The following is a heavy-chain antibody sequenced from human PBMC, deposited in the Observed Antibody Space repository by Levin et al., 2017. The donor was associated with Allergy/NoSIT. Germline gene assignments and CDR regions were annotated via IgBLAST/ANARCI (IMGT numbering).Heavy chain of an antibody. CDR3: AKSDGSGSFAFDI. CDR1: GFTFSRFA. CDR2: VDGSGGRT. D-gene: IGHD3-10*01. Sequence: GESLKISCAASGFTFSRFAMSWVRQAPGKGLEWVSAVDGSGGRTYYAHSVKGRFTISRDNSKNTLFLHMNSLSAEDTAVYYCAKSDGSGSFAFDIWGQGTMITVSS. V-gene: IGHV3-23*01. J-gene: IGHJ3*02.